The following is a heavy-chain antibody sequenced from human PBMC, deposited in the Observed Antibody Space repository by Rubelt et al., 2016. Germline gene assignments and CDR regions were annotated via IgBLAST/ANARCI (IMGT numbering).Heavy chain of an antibody. J-gene: IGHJ2*01. Sequence: QVQLVQSGAEVKKPGASVKVSCKASGYTFTSYGISWVRQAPGQGLEWMGWISAYNGNTNYAQKVQGRVTMTTDPATSTAYMELRSLRSDDTAVYYCARDRIRIAARQGWYFDLWGRGTLVTVSS. V-gene: IGHV1-18*01. CDR2: ISAYNGNT. D-gene: IGHD6-6*01. CDR1: GYTFTSYG. CDR3: ARDRIRIAARQGWYFDL.